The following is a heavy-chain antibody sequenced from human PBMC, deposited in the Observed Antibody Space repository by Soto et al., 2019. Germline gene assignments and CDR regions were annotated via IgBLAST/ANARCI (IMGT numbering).Heavy chain of an antibody. V-gene: IGHV1-69*13. CDR3: ARGYPSGGGYGMDV. Sequence: VKVSCKASGGTFSSYAISWVRQAPGQGLEWMGGIIPIFGTANYAQKFQGRVTITADESTSTAYRELSSLRSEDTAVYYCARGYPSGGGYGMDVWGQGTTVTVSS. CDR1: GGTFSSYA. CDR2: IIPIFGTA. J-gene: IGHJ6*02. D-gene: IGHD3-10*01.